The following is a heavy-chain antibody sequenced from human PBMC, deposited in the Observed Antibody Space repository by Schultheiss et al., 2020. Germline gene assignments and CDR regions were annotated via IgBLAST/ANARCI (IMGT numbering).Heavy chain of an antibody. Sequence: SVKVSCKASGGTFSSYAISWVRQAPGQGLEWMGGIIPIFGTPNYAQKFQGRVTITADESTSTAYMELRSLRSDDTAVYYCARDRGEPYDYWGQGTLVNVSS. CDR2: IIPIFGTP. J-gene: IGHJ4*02. V-gene: IGHV1-69*13. CDR1: GGTFSSYA. CDR3: ARDRGEPYDY.